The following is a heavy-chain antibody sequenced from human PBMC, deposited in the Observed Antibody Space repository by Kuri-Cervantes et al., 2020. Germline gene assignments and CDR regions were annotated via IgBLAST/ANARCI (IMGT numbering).Heavy chain of an antibody. D-gene: IGHD5/OR15-5a*01. Sequence: GGSLRLSCAPSGFTISSYWMSWVRQASGKGLEWVGRIRSKANTYATAYAASVKGRFTVSRDNSKNTAYLQMNSLRTEDTAVYYCTRIYDTVFDHWGPGTLVTVSS. J-gene: IGHJ4*02. CDR3: TRIYDTVFDH. CDR1: GFTISSYW. CDR2: IRSKANTYAT. V-gene: IGHV3-73*01.